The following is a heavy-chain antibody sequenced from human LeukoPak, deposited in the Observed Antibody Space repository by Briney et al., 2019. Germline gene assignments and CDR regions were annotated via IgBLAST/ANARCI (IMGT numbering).Heavy chain of an antibody. J-gene: IGHJ5*02. Sequence: SETLSLTCTVSGGSISSYYWSWIRQPPGKGLEWIGYIYYSGSTNYNPSLKSRVTISVDTSKNQFSLKLSSVTAADTAVYYCAREVNSGYAPVDPWGQGTLVTVSS. D-gene: IGHD5-12*01. CDR1: GGSISSYY. CDR3: AREVNSGYAPVDP. CDR2: IYYSGST. V-gene: IGHV4-59*01.